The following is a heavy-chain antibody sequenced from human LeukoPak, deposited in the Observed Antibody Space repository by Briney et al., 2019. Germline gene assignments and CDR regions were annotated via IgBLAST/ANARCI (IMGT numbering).Heavy chain of an antibody. CDR1: GYTFTSYD. Sequence: ASVKVSCKASGYTFTSYDINWVRQATGQGLEWMGWINPNSGGTNHAQKFQGRVTMTRDTSISTAYMELSRLRSDDTAVYYCARVRSQYCSSTSCPYYFDYWGQGTLVTVSS. CDR3: ARVRSQYCSSTSCPYYFDY. CDR2: INPNSGGT. J-gene: IGHJ4*02. V-gene: IGHV1-2*02. D-gene: IGHD2-2*01.